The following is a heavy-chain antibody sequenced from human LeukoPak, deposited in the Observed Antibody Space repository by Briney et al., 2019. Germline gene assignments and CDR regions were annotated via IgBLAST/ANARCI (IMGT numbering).Heavy chain of an antibody. D-gene: IGHD2-2*01. Sequence: PGGSLRLSSAASGFTFSSYGMHWVRQAPGKGLEWVAFIRYDGSNKYYADSVKGRFTISRDNSKNTLYLEMNSLRAEDTAVYYCAKDPQQGILGYCSSTICRSHAFDIWGQGTMVTVSS. CDR1: GFTFSSYG. CDR3: AKDPQQGILGYCSSTICRSHAFDI. CDR2: IRYDGSNK. J-gene: IGHJ3*02. V-gene: IGHV3-30*02.